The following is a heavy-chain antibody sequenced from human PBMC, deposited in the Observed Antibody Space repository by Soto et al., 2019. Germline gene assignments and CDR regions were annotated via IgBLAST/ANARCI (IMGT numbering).Heavy chain of an antibody. D-gene: IGHD6-13*01. Sequence: GGSLRLSCAASGFTFSSYGMHWVRQAPGKGLEWVAVMSYDGSNKYYADSVKGRFTISRDNSKNTLYLQMNSLRAEDTAVYYCAKPTQQTIAAAGTSLPPYYYYGMDVWGQGTTVTVSS. J-gene: IGHJ6*02. CDR2: MSYDGSNK. CDR1: GFTFSSYG. V-gene: IGHV3-30*18. CDR3: AKPTQQTIAAAGTSLPPYYYYGMDV.